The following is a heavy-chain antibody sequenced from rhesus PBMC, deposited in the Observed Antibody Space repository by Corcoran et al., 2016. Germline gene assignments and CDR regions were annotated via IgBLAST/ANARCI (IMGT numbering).Heavy chain of an antibody. J-gene: IGHJ4*01. CDR2: ITYSGST. CDR3: ARDHRFDY. Sequence: QVQLQESGPGLVKPSETLSLTCAVSGYSISSGYYWSWIRQPPGKGLEWIGYITYSGSTSYSPSLKSRVTISRDTSKNQFSLKLSSVPAADTAVYYCARDHRFDYWGQGVLVTVSS. V-gene: IGHV4-122*02. CDR1: GYSISSGYY.